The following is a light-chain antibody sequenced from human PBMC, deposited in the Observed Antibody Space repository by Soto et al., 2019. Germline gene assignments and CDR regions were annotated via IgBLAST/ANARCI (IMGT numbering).Light chain of an antibody. Sequence: VVLTQSPATLSLSPGERSTLSCRTSLSVSVYLDWYQQKPGQAPRLLISHAANMATGIPARFSGSGSGTDLTHTISSLEPEVFAVYYCHQRQYWPPITFGQGTRLESK. CDR3: HQRQYWPPIT. CDR1: LSVSVY. CDR2: HAA. V-gene: IGKV3-11*01. J-gene: IGKJ5*01.